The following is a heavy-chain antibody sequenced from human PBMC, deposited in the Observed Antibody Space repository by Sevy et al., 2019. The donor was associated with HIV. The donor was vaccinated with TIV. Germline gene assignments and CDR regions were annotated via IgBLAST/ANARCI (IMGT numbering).Heavy chain of an antibody. CDR2: ISGNGGST. V-gene: IGHV3-64*01. J-gene: IGHJ5*02. CDR3: ARERGATGNNWFDP. Sequence: GGSLRLSCAASGFTFSSYAMHWVRQAPGKGLEYVSAISGNGGSTYYANSVKGRFTISRDNSKNTLYLQMGSLRAEDMAVYCCARERGATGNNWFDPWGQGTLVTVSS. CDR1: GFTFSSYA. D-gene: IGHD5-12*01.